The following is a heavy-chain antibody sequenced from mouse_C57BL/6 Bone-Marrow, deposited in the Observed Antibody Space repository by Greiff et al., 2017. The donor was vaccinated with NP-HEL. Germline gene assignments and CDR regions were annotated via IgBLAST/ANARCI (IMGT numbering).Heavy chain of an antibody. Sequence: VKLMESGAELVRPGASVKLSCKASGYTFTDYYINWVKQRPGQGLEWIARIYPGSGNTYYNEKFKGKATLTAEKSSSTAYMQLSSLTSEDSAVYFCASPIYYDYDDYAMDYWGQGTSVTVSS. D-gene: IGHD2-4*01. CDR1: GYTFTDYY. V-gene: IGHV1-76*01. J-gene: IGHJ4*01. CDR2: IYPGSGNT. CDR3: ASPIYYDYDDYAMDY.